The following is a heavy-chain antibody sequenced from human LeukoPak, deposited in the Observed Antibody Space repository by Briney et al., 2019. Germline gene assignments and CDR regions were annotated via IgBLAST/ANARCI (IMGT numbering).Heavy chain of an antibody. V-gene: IGHV4-4*07. D-gene: IGHD6-19*01. CDR3: ARDLSSGWYGDFDY. J-gene: IGHJ4*02. CDR1: GGSISSYY. Sequence: SETLSLTCTVSGGSISSYYWSWIRQPAGKGLEWIGRIYTSGSTNYNPSLKSRVTMSVDTSKNQFSLKLSSVTAADTAVYYCARDLSSGWYGDFDYWGQGTLVTVSS. CDR2: IYTSGST.